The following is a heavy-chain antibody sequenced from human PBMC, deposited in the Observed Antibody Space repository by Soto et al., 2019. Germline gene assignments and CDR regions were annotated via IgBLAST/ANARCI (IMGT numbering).Heavy chain of an antibody. Sequence: GGSLRLSCAASGFTFSKHGMHWVRQAPGKGLEWVALIWNDGIRKVYVDSVKGRFTISRDNPKNTLDLQMNNLRDEDTAVYYCARDDDNDANALDYWGPGTLVTVSS. CDR3: ARDDDNDANALDY. CDR1: GFTFSKHG. J-gene: IGHJ4*02. CDR2: IWNDGIRK. V-gene: IGHV3-33*01.